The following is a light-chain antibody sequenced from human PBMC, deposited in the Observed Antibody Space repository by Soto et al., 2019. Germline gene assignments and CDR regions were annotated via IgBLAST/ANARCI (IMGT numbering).Light chain of an antibody. CDR3: QQRNKWPPFT. CDR1: QSVDRY. V-gene: IGKV3-11*01. CDR2: DVF. Sequence: EIVLTQSPATLSLSPGERATLSCRASQSVDRYLAWYQHKPGQAPRLLIYDVFNRATGIPARFSGSGSGTEFTLTISSLEPEDFGIYYCQQRNKWPPFTFGGGTKVEMK. J-gene: IGKJ4*01.